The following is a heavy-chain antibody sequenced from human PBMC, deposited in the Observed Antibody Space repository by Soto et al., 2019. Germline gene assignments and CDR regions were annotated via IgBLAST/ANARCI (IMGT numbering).Heavy chain of an antibody. CDR2: ISYDGSNK. J-gene: IGHJ6*03. D-gene: IGHD2-2*01. Sequence: GGSLRLSCAASGFTFSSYGMHWVRQAPGKGLEWVAVISYDGSNKYYADSVKGRFTISRDNSKNTLYLQMNSLRAEDTAVYYCAKDGEYCSSTSCYYYYYMDVWGKGTTVTVSS. CDR1: GFTFSSYG. CDR3: AKDGEYCSSTSCYYYYYMDV. V-gene: IGHV3-30*18.